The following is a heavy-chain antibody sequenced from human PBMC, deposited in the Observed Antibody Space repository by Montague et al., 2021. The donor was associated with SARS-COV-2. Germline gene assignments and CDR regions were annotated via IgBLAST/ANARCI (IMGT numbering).Heavy chain of an antibody. J-gene: IGHJ4*02. D-gene: IGHD5-18*01. CDR3: ARDGRRLYTYGSLDY. Sequence: SETLSLTCAVYGGSFSGYYWNWICQPPGKGLEWIGEINHSGSTNYSPSLKSRVTMSVETSKNQFSLKLSSVTAADTAVYYCARDGRRLYTYGSLDYWGQGILGTVSS. CDR2: INHSGST. CDR1: GGSFSGYY. V-gene: IGHV4-34*01.